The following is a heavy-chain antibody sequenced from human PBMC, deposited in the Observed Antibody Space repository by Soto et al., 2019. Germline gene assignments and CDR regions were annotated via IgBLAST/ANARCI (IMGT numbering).Heavy chain of an antibody. CDR2: IWYDGSNK. V-gene: IGHV3-33*01. CDR1: GFTFSSYG. CDR3: ARDTASQAFDY. Sequence: GGSLRLSCAASGFTFSSYGMHWVRQAPGKGLEWVAVIWYDGSNKYYADSVKGRFTISRDNSKNTLYLQMNSLRAEDTAVYYCARDTASQAFDYWGQGTLVTVSS. J-gene: IGHJ4*02. D-gene: IGHD2-21*02.